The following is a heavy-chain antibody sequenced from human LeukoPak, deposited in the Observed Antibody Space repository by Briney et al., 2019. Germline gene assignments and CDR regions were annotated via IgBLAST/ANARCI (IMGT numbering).Heavy chain of an antibody. D-gene: IGHD5-18*01. V-gene: IGHV3-30*18. CDR2: ISYDGSNK. J-gene: IGHJ5*02. CDR1: GFTFSRYG. Sequence: GGSLRLSCAASGFTFSRYGMHWDRQAPGKGLEWVAVISYDGSNKYYADSVKGRFTISRDNSKNTLYLQMNSLRAEDTAVYYCAKELRGYSYGLRNNWFDPWGQGTLVTVSS. CDR3: AKELRGYSYGLRNNWFDP.